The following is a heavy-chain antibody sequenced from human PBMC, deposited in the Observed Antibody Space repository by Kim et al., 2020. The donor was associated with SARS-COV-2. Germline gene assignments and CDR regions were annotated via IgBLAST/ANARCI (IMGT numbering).Heavy chain of an antibody. CDR1: GFTFSSYS. CDR3: ASFWLVPAGDYYGMDV. CDR2: ISSSSSYI. J-gene: IGHJ6*02. V-gene: IGHV3-21*01. Sequence: GGSLRLSCAASGFTFSSYSMNWVRQAPGKGLEWVSSISSSSSYIYYADSVKGRFTISRDNAKNSLYLQMNSLRAEDTAVYYCASFWLVPAGDYYGMDVWGQGTTVTVSS. D-gene: IGHD6-19*01.